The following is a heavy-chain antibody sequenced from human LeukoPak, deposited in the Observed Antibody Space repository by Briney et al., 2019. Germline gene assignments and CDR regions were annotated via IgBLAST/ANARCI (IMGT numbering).Heavy chain of an antibody. Sequence: PGGSLRLSCAASGFTFSSYEMNWVRRAPGKVLEWVLYISSSGSTIYYADSVEGRFTISRDNAKNSLFLQMNSLRGEDTAVYYCARDGTPSYTSGWVYMDAWGKGTTVTISS. D-gene: IGHD6-19*01. CDR2: ISSSGSTI. J-gene: IGHJ6*04. CDR1: GFTFSSYE. V-gene: IGHV3-48*03. CDR3: ARDGTPSYTSGWVYMDA.